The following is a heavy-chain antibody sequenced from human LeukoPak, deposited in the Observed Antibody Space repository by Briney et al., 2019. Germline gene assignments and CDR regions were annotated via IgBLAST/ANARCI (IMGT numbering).Heavy chain of an antibody. D-gene: IGHD4-11*01. CDR2: IYSGGST. CDR1: GXSVSSNY. CDR3: AKDLDYTTYGYYFDY. J-gene: IGHJ4*02. V-gene: IGHV3-53*04. Sequence: GGSLRLSCAASGXSVSSNYVSWVRQAPGKGLESVSVIYSGGSTYYADSVKGRFTISRHNSKNTLYLQMNSLRAEDTAVYYCAKDLDYTTYGYYFDYWGQGTLVTVSS.